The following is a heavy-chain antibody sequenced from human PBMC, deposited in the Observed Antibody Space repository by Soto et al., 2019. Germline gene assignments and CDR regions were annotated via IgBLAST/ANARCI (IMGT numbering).Heavy chain of an antibody. CDR2: INPNSGGT. D-gene: IGHD1-7*01. CDR1: GYTFTSYY. V-gene: IGHV1-2*02. J-gene: IGHJ6*02. CDR3: ATHNPTGITGTTYYYYGMDV. Sequence: ASVKVSCKASGYTFTSYYMHWVRQAPGQGLEWMGWINPNSGGTNYAQKFQGRVTMTRDTSISTAYMELSRLRSDDTAVYYCATHNPTGITGTTYYYYGMDVWGQGTTVTVSS.